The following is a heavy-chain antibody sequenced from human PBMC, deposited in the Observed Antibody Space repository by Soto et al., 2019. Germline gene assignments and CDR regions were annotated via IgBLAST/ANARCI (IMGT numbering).Heavy chain of an antibody. V-gene: IGHV4-30-2*01. Sequence: QLQMQESGSGLVKPSQTLSLTCAVSGGSISSGGYSWSWIRQPPGKGLEWIGYIYHSGSTYYNPSLKSRVTISVDRSKNQFSLKLSSVTAADTAVYYCARARNSVDLNFDYWGQGTLVTVSS. J-gene: IGHJ4*02. D-gene: IGHD1-7*01. CDR3: ARARNSVDLNFDY. CDR1: GGSISSGGYS. CDR2: IYHSGST.